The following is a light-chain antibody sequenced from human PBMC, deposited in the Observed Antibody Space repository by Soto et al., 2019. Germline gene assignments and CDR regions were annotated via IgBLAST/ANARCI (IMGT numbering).Light chain of an antibody. Sequence: EIVLTQSPGTLSLSPGERATLSCRASQSVSSSYLAWYQQKPDQAPRLLIYGASSRATGIPDRFSGSGSGTDFTLTISRLDPEDFAVYYCQQYGSSRTFGQGTKVEIK. CDR2: GAS. V-gene: IGKV3-20*01. CDR1: QSVSSSY. CDR3: QQYGSSRT. J-gene: IGKJ1*01.